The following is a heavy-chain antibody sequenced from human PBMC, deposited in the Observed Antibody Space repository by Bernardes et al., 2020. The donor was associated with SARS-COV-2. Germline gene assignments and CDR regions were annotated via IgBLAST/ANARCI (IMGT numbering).Heavy chain of an antibody. V-gene: IGHV3-43*02. CDR2: ISGDGGST. J-gene: IGHJ6*02. CDR1: GFTFDDYA. D-gene: IGHD2-15*01. CDR3: AKEFCSGGRCYSYGMDV. Sequence: GSLRLSCAASGFTFDDYAMHWVRQAPGKGLEWVSLISGDGGSTYYADSVEGRFTVSRDNSKNSLYLQMNSLRTEDTALYFCAKEFCSGGRCYSYGMDVWGQGTTVTVSS.